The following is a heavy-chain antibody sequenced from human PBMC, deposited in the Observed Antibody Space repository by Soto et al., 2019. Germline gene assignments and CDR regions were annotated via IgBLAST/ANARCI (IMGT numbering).Heavy chain of an antibody. J-gene: IGHJ6*02. D-gene: IGHD3-22*01. CDR3: ARAIYDSSGYSYYYYGMDV. CDR2: IIPIFGTA. Sequence: QVQLVQSGAEVKKPGSSVKVSCKASGGTFSSYAISWVRQAPGQGLEWMGGIIPIFGTANYAQKFQGRVTITADESTSTAHMELSSLRSEDTAVYYCARAIYDSSGYSYYYYGMDVWGQGSTVTVSS. CDR1: GGTFSSYA. V-gene: IGHV1-69*01.